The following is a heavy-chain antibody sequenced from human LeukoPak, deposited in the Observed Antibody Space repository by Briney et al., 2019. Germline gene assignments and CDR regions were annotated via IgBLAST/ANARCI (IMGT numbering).Heavy chain of an antibody. CDR3: AKDPGIAAAGAAGG. Sequence: GGSLRLSCAASGFTFSSYGMHWVRQAPGKGLEWVAFIRYDGGNKYYADSVKGRFTISRDNSKNTLYLQMNSLRAEDTAVYYCAKDPGIAAAGAAGGWGQGTLVTVSS. V-gene: IGHV3-30*02. CDR2: IRYDGGNK. CDR1: GFTFSSYG. D-gene: IGHD6-13*01. J-gene: IGHJ4*02.